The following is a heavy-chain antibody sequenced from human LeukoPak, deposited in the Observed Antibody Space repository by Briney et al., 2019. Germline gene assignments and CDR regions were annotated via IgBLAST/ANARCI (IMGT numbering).Heavy chain of an antibody. V-gene: IGHV4-59*01. CDR3: ARVTLDPLYRYFDL. CDR2: IYYSGST. CDR1: GGSISSYY. Sequence: SETLSLTCTVSGGSISSYYWSWIRQPPGKGLEWIGYIYYSGSTNYNPSLKSRVTISVDTSKNQFSLKLSSVTAADTAVYYCARVTLDPLYRYFDLWGRGTLVTVSS. J-gene: IGHJ2*01.